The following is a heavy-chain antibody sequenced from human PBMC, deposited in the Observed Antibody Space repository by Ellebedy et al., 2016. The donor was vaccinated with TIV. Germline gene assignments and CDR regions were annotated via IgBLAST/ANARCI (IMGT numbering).Heavy chain of an antibody. V-gene: IGHV3-23*01. D-gene: IGHD2-2*01. CDR1: RFTFSSYA. CDR3: AGGGYCSSTSCYRGWFDP. CDR2: ISGSGGST. J-gene: IGHJ5*02. Sequence: GESLKISXAASRFTFSSYAMSWVRQAPGKGLEWVSAISGSGGSTYYADSVKGRFTISRDNSKNTLYLQMNSLRAEDTAVYYCAGGGYCSSTSCYRGWFDPWGQGTLVTVSS.